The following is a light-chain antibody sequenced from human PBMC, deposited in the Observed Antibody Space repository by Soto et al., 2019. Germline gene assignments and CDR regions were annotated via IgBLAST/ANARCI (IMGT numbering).Light chain of an antibody. CDR2: GAS. CDR3: QQYGSSPPMYN. CDR1: QSVSSSY. Sequence: EIVLTQSPGTLSLSPGERATLSCRASQSVSSSYLAWYQQKPGQAPRLLIYGASSRATGIPDRFSGSGSGTDFTLTISRLEPEDFAVYYCQQYGSSPPMYNFGQGTKVDIK. V-gene: IGKV3-20*01. J-gene: IGKJ2*01.